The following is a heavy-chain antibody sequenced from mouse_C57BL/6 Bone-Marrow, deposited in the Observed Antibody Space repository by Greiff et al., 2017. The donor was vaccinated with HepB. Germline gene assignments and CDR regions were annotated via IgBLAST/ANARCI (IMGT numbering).Heavy chain of an antibody. V-gene: IGHV1-18*01. CDR2: INPNNGGT. D-gene: IGHD1-2*01. CDR3: ARAPITTLYYYAMDY. Sequence: EVKLQQSGPELVKPGASVKIPCKASGYTFTDYNMDWVKQSHGKSLEWIGDINPNNGGTIYNQKFKGKATLTVDKSSSTAYMELRSLTSEDTAVYYCARAPITTLYYYAMDYWGQGTSVTVSS. J-gene: IGHJ4*01. CDR1: GYTFTDYN.